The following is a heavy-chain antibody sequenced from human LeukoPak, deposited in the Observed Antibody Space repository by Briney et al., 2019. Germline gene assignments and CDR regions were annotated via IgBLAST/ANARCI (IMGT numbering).Heavy chain of an antibody. Sequence: SETLSLTCAVYGGSFSGYYWSWIRQPPGKGLEWIGEINHSGSTNYNPSLKSRVTISVDTSKNQFSLKLSSVTAADTAVYYCARHGPITMVRGVIWVGDAFDIWGQGTMVTVSS. D-gene: IGHD3-10*01. CDR1: GGSFSGYY. CDR3: ARHGPITMVRGVIWVGDAFDI. CDR2: INHSGST. J-gene: IGHJ3*02. V-gene: IGHV4-34*01.